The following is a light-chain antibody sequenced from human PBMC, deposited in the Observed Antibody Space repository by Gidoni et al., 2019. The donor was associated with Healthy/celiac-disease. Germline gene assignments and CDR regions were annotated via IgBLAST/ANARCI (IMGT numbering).Light chain of an antibody. J-gene: IGKJ1*01. V-gene: IGKV1-5*03. CDR3: QQYNSYPWT. CDR2: KAS. Sequence: DIQMTQFPSTLSASVGDRVTITCRASQSISSWLAWYQQKPGNAPKLLIYKASSLESGVPSRFSGSGSGTEFTLTISSLQPDDFATYCCQQYNSYPWTCGQGTKVEIK. CDR1: QSISSW.